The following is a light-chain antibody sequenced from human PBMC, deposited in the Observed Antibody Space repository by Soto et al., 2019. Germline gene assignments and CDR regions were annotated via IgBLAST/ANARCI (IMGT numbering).Light chain of an antibody. Sequence: QSVLTQPASVSGSPGQSITMSCTGSSSDVGTYDYVSWYQQHPGRAPKLMIYEVSNRPSGVSNRFSGSKSGNTASLTISGLQAEDEADYYCTLYMSSTTVFGGGTKVTVL. CDR1: SSDVGTYDY. CDR2: EVS. CDR3: TLYMSSTTV. J-gene: IGLJ2*01. V-gene: IGLV2-14*01.